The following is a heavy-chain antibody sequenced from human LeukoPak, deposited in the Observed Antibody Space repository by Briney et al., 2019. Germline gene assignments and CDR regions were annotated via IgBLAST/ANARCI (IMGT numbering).Heavy chain of an antibody. Sequence: GGSLRLSCAASGFTFSSYSMNWVRQAPGQGLEWVSPISSSSSYIYYADSVKGRFTISRDNAKNSLYLQMNSLRAEDTAVYYCARDQDYGDSYFDYWGQGTLVTVSS. CDR1: GFTFSSYS. J-gene: IGHJ4*02. V-gene: IGHV3-21*01. CDR2: ISSSSSYI. D-gene: IGHD4-17*01. CDR3: ARDQDYGDSYFDY.